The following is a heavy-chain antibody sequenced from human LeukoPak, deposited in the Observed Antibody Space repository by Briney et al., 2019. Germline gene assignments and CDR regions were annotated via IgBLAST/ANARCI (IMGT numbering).Heavy chain of an antibody. Sequence: GGSLRLSCAASGFTFSSYEMNWVRQAPGKGLEWVSYISSSGSTIYYADSVKGRFTISRDNAKNSLYLQMNSLRAEDTAVYYCARPHYYDSSGDAFDIWGQGTTVTVSS. V-gene: IGHV3-48*03. J-gene: IGHJ3*02. CDR3: ARPHYYDSSGDAFDI. CDR2: ISSSGSTI. D-gene: IGHD3-22*01. CDR1: GFTFSSYE.